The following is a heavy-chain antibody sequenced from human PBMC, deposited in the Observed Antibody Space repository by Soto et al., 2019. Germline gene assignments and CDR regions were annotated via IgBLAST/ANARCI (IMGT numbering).Heavy chain of an antibody. CDR1: GFSLSTSGVG. CDR2: IYWDDDK. J-gene: IGHJ4*02. Sequence: QITLKESGPTLVKPTQTLTLTCTFSGFSLSTSGVGVGWIRQPPGKALECLALIYWDDDKRYSPSLQSRLTITKDTSKTQVVLTMTNMDPVDTATYYCAHSRADYDFWSGIPPAYYFDYWGQGTLVTVSS. V-gene: IGHV2-5*02. CDR3: AHSRADYDFWSGIPPAYYFDY. D-gene: IGHD3-3*01.